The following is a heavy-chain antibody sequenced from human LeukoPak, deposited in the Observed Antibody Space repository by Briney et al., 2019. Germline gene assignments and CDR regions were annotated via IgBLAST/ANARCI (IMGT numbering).Heavy chain of an antibody. Sequence: QPGRSLILSCAASRFTFSNYGMHWVRQAPGRGLEWVAVISYDGGDQYYTDSVKGRFTISRDNSKNTLYLQMNSLRAKDTAVYYCAKGYSYGTVYVFDDWGQGTMVTVSS. D-gene: IGHD5-18*01. CDR1: RFTFSNYG. CDR3: AKGYSYGTVYVFDD. V-gene: IGHV3-30*18. J-gene: IGHJ3*01. CDR2: ISYDGGDQ.